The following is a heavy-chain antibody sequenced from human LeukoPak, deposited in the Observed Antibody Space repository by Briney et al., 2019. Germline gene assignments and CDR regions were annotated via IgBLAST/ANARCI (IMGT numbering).Heavy chain of an antibody. V-gene: IGHV4-39*01. CDR1: GGSISSSYY. CDR3: ARHGTTMVRGEMRGAFDI. D-gene: IGHD3-10*01. Sequence: SETLSLTCIVSGGSISSSYYWGRIRQPPGKGLEWIGSIYYSGSTYYNPSLKSRVTISVDTSKNQFSLKLSSVTAADTAVYYCARHGTTMVRGEMRGAFDIWGQGTMVTVSS. J-gene: IGHJ3*02. CDR2: IYYSGST.